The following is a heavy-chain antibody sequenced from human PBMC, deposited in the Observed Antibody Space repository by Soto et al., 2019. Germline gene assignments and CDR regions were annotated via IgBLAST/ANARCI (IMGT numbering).Heavy chain of an antibody. Sequence: QVQLQESGPGLVKTSETLSLTCTVAGGSISSYYWNWIRQPPGKGLEWIGYIYYGGTINYNPSLESRATISVDKSKSQSALKLSAVTAADTAVYFCARERPITAAGCRRYGMDVWGQGTTVTVSS. CDR3: ARERPITAAGCRRYGMDV. D-gene: IGHD6-13*01. V-gene: IGHV4-59*01. J-gene: IGHJ6*02. CDR1: GGSISSYY. CDR2: IYYGGTI.